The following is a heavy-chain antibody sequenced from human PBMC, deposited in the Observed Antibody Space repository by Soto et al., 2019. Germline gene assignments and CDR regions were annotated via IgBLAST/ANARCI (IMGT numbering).Heavy chain of an antibody. CDR3: VRDRSGTGTVDY. CDR2: TSSDGGTT. V-gene: IGHV3-30-3*01. Sequence: GGSLRLSCAASEFTFSTYAMHWVRQAPGKGLEWVAVTSSDGGTTFYGDSVKGRFTISRDNSKSTVSLQMNSLRVEDTALYYCVRDRSGTGTVDYWGQGTLVTVSS. CDR1: EFTFSTYA. J-gene: IGHJ4*02. D-gene: IGHD2-8*02.